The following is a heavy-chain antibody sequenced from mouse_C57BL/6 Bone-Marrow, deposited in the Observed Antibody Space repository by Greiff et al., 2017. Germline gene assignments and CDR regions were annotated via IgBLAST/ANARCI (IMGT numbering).Heavy chain of an antibody. Sequence: QVQLKQSGPELVKPGASVKISCKASGYAFSSSWMNWVKQRPGKGLEWIGRIYPGDGDTNYNGKFKGKATLTADKSSSTAYMQLSSLTSEDSAVYFCARQSGSPYAMDYWGQGTSVTVSS. CDR3: ARQSGSPYAMDY. CDR1: GYAFSSSW. CDR2: IYPGDGDT. V-gene: IGHV1-82*01. D-gene: IGHD1-1*01. J-gene: IGHJ4*01.